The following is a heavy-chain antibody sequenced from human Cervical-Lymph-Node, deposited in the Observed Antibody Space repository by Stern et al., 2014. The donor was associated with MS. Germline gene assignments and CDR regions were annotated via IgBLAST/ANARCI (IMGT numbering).Heavy chain of an antibody. V-gene: IGHV1-18*04. D-gene: IGHD6-25*01. CDR1: GYTFTSYG. J-gene: IGHJ4*02. CDR2: VSADNGTT. CDR3: ARSGTRVPRGY. Sequence: QVQLVQSGPEVKKPGASVKVSCKASGYTFTSYGIAWVRQAPGQGLEWMGWVSADNGTTSQERNLQGRVTLTTNTTTSTAYMELRGLRSDDTAIEFCARSGTRVPRGYWGQGTLITVSS.